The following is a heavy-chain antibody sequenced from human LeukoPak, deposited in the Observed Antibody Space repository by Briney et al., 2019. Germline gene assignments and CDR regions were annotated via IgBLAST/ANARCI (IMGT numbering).Heavy chain of an antibody. V-gene: IGHV1-46*01. Sequence: ASVKVSCKASGYTFTSYYMHWVRQAPGQGLEWMGIINPSGGSTSYAQKFQGRVTMTRDMSTSTVYMELSSLRSEDTAVYYCARLTIPYAFDIWGQGTMVTVSS. J-gene: IGHJ3*02. CDR2: INPSGGST. CDR3: ARLTIPYAFDI. CDR1: GYTFTSYY. D-gene: IGHD4/OR15-4a*01.